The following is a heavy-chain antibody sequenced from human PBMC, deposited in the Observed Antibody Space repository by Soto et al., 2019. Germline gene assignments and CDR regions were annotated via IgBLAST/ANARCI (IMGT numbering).Heavy chain of an antibody. V-gene: IGHV3-21*01. CDR1: GFTFSSYS. Sequence: EVQLVESGGGLVKPGGSLRLSCAASGFTFSSYSMNWVRQAPGKGLEWVSSISSSSSYIYYADSVKGRFTISRDNAKNSLYLQMNSLRAEDTAVYYCARVIGRADIVAIGGDYYYGIDVWGQGTTVTVSS. CDR2: ISSSSSYI. CDR3: ARVIGRADIVAIGGDYYYGIDV. J-gene: IGHJ6*02. D-gene: IGHD5-12*01.